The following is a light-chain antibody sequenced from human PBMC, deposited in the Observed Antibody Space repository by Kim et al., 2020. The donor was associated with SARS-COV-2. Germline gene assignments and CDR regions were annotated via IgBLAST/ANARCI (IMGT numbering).Light chain of an antibody. J-gene: IGKJ1*01. Sequence: ESSARPGSASDSSNITWSWHQQGPGPGPLILVDGASTRGTGIPVRGSGSGSGIEFTLSSSSLQYEDFAVYYWQKYNNWRTFGQGTKVDIK. CDR2: GAS. V-gene: IGKV3-15*01. CDR3: QKYNNWRT. CDR1: DSSNIT.